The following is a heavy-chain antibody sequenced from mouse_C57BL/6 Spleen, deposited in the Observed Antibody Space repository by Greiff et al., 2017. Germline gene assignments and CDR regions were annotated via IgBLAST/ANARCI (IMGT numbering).Heavy chain of an antibody. CDR3: ARGENYGNPGFAY. D-gene: IGHD2-1*01. V-gene: IGHV1-61*01. J-gene: IGHJ3*01. CDR1: GYTFTSYW. CDR2: IYPSDSET. Sequence: QVQLKQPGAELVRPGSSVKLSCKASGYTFTSYWMDWVKQRPGQGLEWIGNIYPSDSETHYNQKFKDKATLTVDKSSSTAYMQLSSLTSEDSAVYYCARGENYGNPGFAYWGQGTLVTVSA.